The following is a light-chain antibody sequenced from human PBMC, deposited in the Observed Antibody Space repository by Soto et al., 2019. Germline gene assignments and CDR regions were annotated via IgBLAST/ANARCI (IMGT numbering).Light chain of an antibody. V-gene: IGKV3-11*01. J-gene: IGKJ1*01. Sequence: EIVLTQSPATLSSFPVDRVTLSCRASQYINTRLAWYQHRPGQAPSLLIYQTSIRAAGIPARFSASGTGTDFTLTISDVQPEDFAVYYCHQRQSWPRTFGQGTKVDIK. CDR1: QYINTR. CDR3: HQRQSWPRT. CDR2: QTS.